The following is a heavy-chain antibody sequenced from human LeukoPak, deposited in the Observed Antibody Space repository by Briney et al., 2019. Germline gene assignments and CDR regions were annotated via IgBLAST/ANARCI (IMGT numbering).Heavy chain of an antibody. Sequence: ASVKVSCKASGYTFTDYYIHWVRQAPGQGLEWMGRIDPDSGVTNSAQNFQGRVTMTRDTSITTAYMELSGLRSDDTAVYYCARDQARTTWYLYMNYWGQGTLVTVSS. J-gene: IGHJ4*02. CDR1: GYTFTDYY. V-gene: IGHV1-2*06. CDR2: IDPDSGVT. D-gene: IGHD3/OR15-3a*01. CDR3: ARDQARTTWYLYMNY.